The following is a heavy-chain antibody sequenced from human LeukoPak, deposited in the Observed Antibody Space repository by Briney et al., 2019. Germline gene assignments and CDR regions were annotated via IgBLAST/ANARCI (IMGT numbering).Heavy chain of an antibody. D-gene: IGHD6-19*01. V-gene: IGHV1-46*01. CDR1: GYTFTSYY. J-gene: IGHJ4*02. CDR3: ARVNLAVAGTDYFDY. CDR2: INPSGGST. Sequence: ASVKVSCKASGYTFTSYYMHWVRQAPGQGLEWMGIINPSGGSTSYAQKFQGRVTMTRDMSTSTVYMELSSLRSEDTAVYYCARVNLAVAGTDYFDYWGQGTLVTVSS.